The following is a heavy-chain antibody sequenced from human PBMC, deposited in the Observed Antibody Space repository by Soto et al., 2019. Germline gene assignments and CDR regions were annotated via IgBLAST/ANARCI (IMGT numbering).Heavy chain of an antibody. CDR2: ISYDGSNK. CDR1: GFTFISYA. Sequence: WGSLRLSCAAAGFTFISYAIHFFRQAPGKGLEWVAVISYDGSNKFYADSVRGRFTISRDNSKNTLYLQMNSLRAEDTAVYYCAREEMANYYFDYWGQGTLVTVSS. J-gene: IGHJ4*02. CDR3: AREEMANYYFDY. V-gene: IGHV3-30-3*01.